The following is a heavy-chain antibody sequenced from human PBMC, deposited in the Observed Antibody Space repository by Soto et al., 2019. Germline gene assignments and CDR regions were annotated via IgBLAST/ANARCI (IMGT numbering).Heavy chain of an antibody. CDR3: ASSYYDFWSGYLGPLFYY. CDR1: GGSISSGAYS. V-gene: IGHV4-30-2*01. D-gene: IGHD3-3*01. J-gene: IGHJ4*02. CDR2: IYHSGST. Sequence: KPSETLSLTCAVSGGSISSGAYSWSWIRQPPGKGLEWIGYIYHSGSTYYNPSLKSRVTISVDRSKNQFSLKLSSVTAADTAVYYCASSYYDFWSGYLGPLFYYWGQGTLVTVSS.